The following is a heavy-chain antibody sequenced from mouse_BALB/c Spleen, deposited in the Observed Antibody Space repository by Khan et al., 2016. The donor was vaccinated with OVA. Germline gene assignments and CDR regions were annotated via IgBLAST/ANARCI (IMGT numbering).Heavy chain of an antibody. V-gene: IGHV5-6*01. CDR2: ISSDGSYT. CDR1: GFTFSSFG. Sequence: EVELVESGGDLVKPGGSLKLSCAASGFTFSSFGMSWVRQTPDKRLEWVATISSDGSYTYYPDSVKGRFTISRDNVKNTLYLQMSSMKSEDTAMDYCARHLTGSFAYWGQGTLVTVSA. J-gene: IGHJ3*01. D-gene: IGHD4-1*01. CDR3: ARHLTGSFAY.